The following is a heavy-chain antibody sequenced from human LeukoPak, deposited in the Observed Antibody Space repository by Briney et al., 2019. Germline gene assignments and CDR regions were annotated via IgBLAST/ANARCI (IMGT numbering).Heavy chain of an antibody. CDR2: IRSKAYGGTT. J-gene: IGHJ4*02. CDR1: GFTFGDYA. D-gene: IGHD2-8*02. V-gene: IGHV3-49*03. CDR3: ARVFTGLDD. Sequence: GGSLRLSCTASGFTFGDYAMSWFRQAPGKGLEWVGFIRSKAYGGTTEYAASVKGRFTISRDDSKNSVYLQMNSLKIEDTAVYYCARVFTGLDDWGQGTLVSVSS.